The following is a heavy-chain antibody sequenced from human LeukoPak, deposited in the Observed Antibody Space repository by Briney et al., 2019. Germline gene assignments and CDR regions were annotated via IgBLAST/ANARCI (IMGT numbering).Heavy chain of an antibody. CDR2: ISGRDGYT. CDR1: GFTFNRCW. D-gene: IGHD6-13*01. J-gene: IGHJ4*02. V-gene: IGHV3-23*01. CDR3: AKGTIAAAGTDCDY. Sequence: PGGSLRLSCVVSGFTFNRCWMNWVRQAPGKGLEWVSAISGRDGYTYYADSVKGRFTISRDNSKDTLFLHMSSLRAEDTAVYYCAKGTIAAAGTDCDYWGQGTQVTVSS.